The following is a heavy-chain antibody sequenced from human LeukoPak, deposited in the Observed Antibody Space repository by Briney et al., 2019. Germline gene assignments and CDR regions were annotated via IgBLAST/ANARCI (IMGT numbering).Heavy chain of an antibody. CDR3: ATFPPRNIVVVPAAMPRSAYFDY. V-gene: IGHV1-69*01. J-gene: IGHJ4*02. D-gene: IGHD2-2*01. CDR1: GGTFSSYA. CDR2: IMPIFGTA. Sequence: SSVKVSCKASGGTFSSYAISWVRQAPGQGLEWMGGIMPIFGTANYAQKFQGRVTITADESTSTAYMELSSLRSEDTAVYYCATFPPRNIVVVPAAMPRSAYFDYWGKGTLVTVSS.